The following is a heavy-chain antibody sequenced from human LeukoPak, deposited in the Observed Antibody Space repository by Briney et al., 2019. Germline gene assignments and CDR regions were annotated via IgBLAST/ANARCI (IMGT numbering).Heavy chain of an antibody. CDR2: IYTSGST. Sequence: PSETLSLTCTVSGGSISSYYWSCIRQPAGKGLEWIGRIYTSGSTNYNPSLKSRVTMSVDTSKNQFSLKLSSVTAADTAVYYCARTATEYYYDSSGYYPWFFDYWGQGTLLTVSS. V-gene: IGHV4-4*07. CDR3: ARTATEYYYDSSGYYPWFFDY. D-gene: IGHD3-22*01. J-gene: IGHJ4*02. CDR1: GGSISSYY.